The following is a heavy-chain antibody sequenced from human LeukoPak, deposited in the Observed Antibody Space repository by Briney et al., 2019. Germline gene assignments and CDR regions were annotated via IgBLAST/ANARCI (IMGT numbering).Heavy chain of an antibody. CDR2: ISGSGGST. J-gene: IGHJ1*01. V-gene: IGHV3-23*01. Sequence: GGSLRLSCAASGFTFSSFGMSWVRQAPGKGLEWVSAISGSGGSTYYADSVKGRFTISRDNSKNTLYLQMNSLRAEDTAVYYCAEDPYYYDSSGYYYGPVGAYFQHWGQGTLVTVSS. CDR3: AEDPYYYDSSGYYYGPVGAYFQH. D-gene: IGHD3-22*01. CDR1: GFTFSSFG.